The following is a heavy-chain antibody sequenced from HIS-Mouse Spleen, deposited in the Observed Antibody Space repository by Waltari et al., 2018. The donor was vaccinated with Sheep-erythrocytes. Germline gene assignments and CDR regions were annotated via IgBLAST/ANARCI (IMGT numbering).Heavy chain of an antibody. D-gene: IGHD3-22*01. J-gene: IGHJ4*02. CDR2: FYYSGST. CDR1: GGSISSSSYY. CDR3: ARLYYYDSSGYYFDY. V-gene: IGHV4-39*01. Sequence: QLQLQESGPGLVKPSETLSLTCTVSGGSISSSSYYWGWIRQPPGKGLEWIGSFYYSGSTYSNPSLKSRVTISVDTSKNQFSLKLSSVTAADTAVYYCARLYYYDSSGYYFDYWGQGTLVTVSS.